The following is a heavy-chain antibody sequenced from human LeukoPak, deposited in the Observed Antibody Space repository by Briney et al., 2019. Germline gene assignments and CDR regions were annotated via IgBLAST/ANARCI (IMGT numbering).Heavy chain of an antibody. J-gene: IGHJ4*02. Sequence: PSETLSLTCTVSGGSISSYYWSWIRQPPGKGLEWIGYIYYSGSTNYNPSLKSRVTISVDTSKNQFSLKLSSMTAADTAVYYCAREREDTAAYFDYWGQGTLVTVSS. CDR1: GGSISSYY. V-gene: IGHV4-59*01. CDR2: IYYSGST. CDR3: AREREDTAAYFDY. D-gene: IGHD5-18*01.